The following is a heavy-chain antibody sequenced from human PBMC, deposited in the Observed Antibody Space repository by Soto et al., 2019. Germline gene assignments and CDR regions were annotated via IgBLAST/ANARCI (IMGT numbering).Heavy chain of an antibody. CDR2: INPNSGNI. D-gene: IGHD3-10*01. Sequence: ASVRVSCKXSGNTFTSYDINWVRQATGHGLEWMGWINPNSGNIGYAQKFQGRVTMTRDTAIRTAYMEVSRLRSDDTAVYYCARGRASGSYYLLDYWGQGTLVTVSS. J-gene: IGHJ4*02. CDR1: GNTFTSYD. CDR3: ARGRASGSYYLLDY. V-gene: IGHV1-8*01.